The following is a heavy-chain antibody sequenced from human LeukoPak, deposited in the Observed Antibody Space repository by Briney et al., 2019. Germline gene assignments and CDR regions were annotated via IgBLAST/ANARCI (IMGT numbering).Heavy chain of an antibody. CDR3: TGGASEYSSSGDFAC. CDR1: GFTFSTYS. J-gene: IGHJ4*02. CDR2: TSSSGSTI. D-gene: IGHD6-6*01. Sequence: PGGSLRLSCAASGFTFSTYSMNWVRQAPGKGLEWVSYTSSSGSTIYYADSVKGRFTISRDNAKNSLYLQMNSLSADDTAVYYCTGGASEYSSSGDFACWGQGTLVTVSS. V-gene: IGHV3-48*01.